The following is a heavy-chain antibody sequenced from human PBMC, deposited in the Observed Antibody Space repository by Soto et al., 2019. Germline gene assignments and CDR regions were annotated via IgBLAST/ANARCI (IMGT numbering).Heavy chain of an antibody. CDR1: GGTFSSYA. D-gene: IGHD2-15*01. CDR2: IIPIFGTA. CDR3: ARGRVVVVAATRYYGMDV. Sequence: ASVKVSCKASGGTFSSYAISWVRQAPGQGLEWKGGIIPIFGTANYAQKFQGRVTITADESTSTAYMELSSLRSEDTAVFYCARGRVVVVAATRYYGMDVWGQGTTVTVSS. J-gene: IGHJ6*02. V-gene: IGHV1-69*13.